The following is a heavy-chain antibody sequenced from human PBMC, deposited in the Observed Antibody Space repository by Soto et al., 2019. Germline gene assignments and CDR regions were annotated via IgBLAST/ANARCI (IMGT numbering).Heavy chain of an antibody. CDR1: GYTFTNYW. V-gene: IGHV5-51*01. Sequence: WESLKISCKGSGYTFTNYWIGWVRQMPGKGLEWMGITYPGDSDTKYNPSFQGQVTISADKSITTTYLRWTSLKASDTAIYYCAASIFYYGMDVWGQGTTVTVSS. CDR2: TYPGDSDT. CDR3: AASIFYYGMDV. J-gene: IGHJ6*02.